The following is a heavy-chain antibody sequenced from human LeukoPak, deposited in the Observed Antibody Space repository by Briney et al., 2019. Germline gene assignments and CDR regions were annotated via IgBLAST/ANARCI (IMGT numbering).Heavy chain of an antibody. CDR2: IYYSWST. CDR3: ARHGYDFWSGPVGHFDY. V-gene: IGHV4-39*01. J-gene: IGHJ4*02. Sequence: SETLSLTCTVSGGSISSNSYYWGGIRQPPGKGLVWIGSIYYSWSTYYNPSLKSRVTISVDTSKNQFSLKLSSVTAADTAVYYCARHGYDFWSGPVGHFDYWGQGTLVTVSS. CDR1: GGSISSNSYY. D-gene: IGHD3-3*01.